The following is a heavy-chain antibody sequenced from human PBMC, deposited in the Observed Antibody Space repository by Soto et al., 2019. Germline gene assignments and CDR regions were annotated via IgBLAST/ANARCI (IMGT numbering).Heavy chain of an antibody. V-gene: IGHV3-9*01. CDR3: AKEDY. Sequence: PRLSCAASGFTFDDYAMHWVRQAPGKGLEWVSGISWNSGSIGYADSVKGRFTISRDNAKNSLYLQMNSLRAEDTALYYCAKEDYWGQGTLVTVSS. CDR2: ISWNSGSI. J-gene: IGHJ4*02. CDR1: GFTFDDYA.